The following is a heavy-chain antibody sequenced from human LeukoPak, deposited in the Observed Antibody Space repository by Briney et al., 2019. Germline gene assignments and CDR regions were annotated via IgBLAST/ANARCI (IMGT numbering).Heavy chain of an antibody. D-gene: IGHD6-13*01. CDR3: ARRRGIAAAGSPFDY. V-gene: IGHV1-18*01. CDR1: GYTFTSYG. CDR2: ISAYNGNT. J-gene: IGHJ4*02. Sequence: ASVKVSCKASGYTFTSYGISWVRQAPGQGLEWMGWISAYNGNTNYAQKLQGRVTMTTDTSTSTAYMELRSLRSDDTAVYYCARRRGIAAAGSPFDYRGQGTLVTVSS.